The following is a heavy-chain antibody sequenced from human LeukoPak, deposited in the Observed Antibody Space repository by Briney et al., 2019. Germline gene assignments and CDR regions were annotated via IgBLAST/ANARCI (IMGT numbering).Heavy chain of an antibody. J-gene: IGHJ4*02. CDR3: ARARDTMVRGVTPKDY. D-gene: IGHD3-10*01. CDR1: GYTFNTYG. V-gene: IGHV1-18*01. CDR2: ISAYNGIT. Sequence: ASVKVSCKVSGYTFNTYGISWVRQAPGQGLEWMGWISAYNGITHYAQNLQGRVTMTTDTSTSTAYMELRSLRSDDTAVYYCARARDTMVRGVTPKDYWGQGTLVTVSS.